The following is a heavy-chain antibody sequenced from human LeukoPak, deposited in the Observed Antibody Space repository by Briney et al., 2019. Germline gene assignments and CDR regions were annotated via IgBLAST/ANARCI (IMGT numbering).Heavy chain of an antibody. J-gene: IGHJ6*02. CDR2: ISAYNGNT. Sequence: ASVKVSCKASGYTFTSYGISWVRQAPGQGLEWMGWISAYNGNTNYAQKLQGRVTMTTDTSTSTAYMELRSLRPDDTAVYYCAREERSYYYYYGMDVWGQGTTVTVSS. CDR3: AREERSYYYYYGMDV. V-gene: IGHV1-18*01. CDR1: GYTFTSYG. D-gene: IGHD1-1*01.